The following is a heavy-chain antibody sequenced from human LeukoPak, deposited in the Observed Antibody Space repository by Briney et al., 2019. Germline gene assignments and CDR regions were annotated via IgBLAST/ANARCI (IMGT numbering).Heavy chain of an antibody. V-gene: IGHV1-18*01. Sequence: ASVKVSCKASGYTFTSYGISWVRQAPGQGLEWMGWISDYNGNTSYAQKLQGRVTMTTDTSTSTAYMELRSLRSDDTAVYYCARTDRGYSGYDYDYWGQGTLVTVSS. CDR3: ARTDRGYSGYDYDY. CDR2: ISDYNGNT. D-gene: IGHD5-12*01. J-gene: IGHJ4*02. CDR1: GYTFTSYG.